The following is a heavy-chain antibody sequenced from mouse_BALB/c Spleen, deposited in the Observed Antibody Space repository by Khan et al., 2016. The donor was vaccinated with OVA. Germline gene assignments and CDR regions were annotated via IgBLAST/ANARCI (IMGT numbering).Heavy chain of an antibody. CDR1: GYSITSDYA. Sequence: EVQLQESGPGLVKPSQSLSLTCTVTGYSITSDYAWNWIRQFPGNKLEWMGYISYSGNTKYNPSLKSRISITRDTSENQFFLQLNSVTIEDTATXYCARIYWGDFDYWGQGTTLTVSS. CDR2: ISYSGNT. CDR3: ARIYWGDFDY. J-gene: IGHJ2*01. D-gene: IGHD1-1*01. V-gene: IGHV3-2*02.